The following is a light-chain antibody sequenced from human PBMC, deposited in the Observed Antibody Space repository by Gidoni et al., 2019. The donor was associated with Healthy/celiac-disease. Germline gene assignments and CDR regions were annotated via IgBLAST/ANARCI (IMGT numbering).Light chain of an antibody. V-gene: IGKV3-20*01. J-gene: IGKJ4*01. CDR1: QSVSSSY. CDR2: GAS. CDR3: QQYGSSPPT. Sequence: ELVLTQSPGTLSLSPWERATLSCRASQSVSSSYLAWYQQKPGQAPRLLIYGASSRATGIPDRFSGSGSGTDFTLTISRLEPEDFAVYYCQQYGSSPPTFXGXTKVEIK.